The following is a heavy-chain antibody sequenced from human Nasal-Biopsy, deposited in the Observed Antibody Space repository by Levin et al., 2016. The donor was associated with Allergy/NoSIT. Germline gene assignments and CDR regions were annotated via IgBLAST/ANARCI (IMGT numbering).Heavy chain of an antibody. CDR3: ARLQILTGYDLGGFQD. V-gene: IGHV5-10-1*04. CDR1: GYFFPDYW. Sequence: GESLKISCKTSGYFFPDYWIAWLRRVPGKGLEWMGRIDPADSYDYYSPSFQGQVTISADKSTSTVHLQWTSLRASDSAIYYCARLQILTGYDLGGFQDWGQGTLVTVSS. CDR2: IDPADSYD. D-gene: IGHD3-9*01. J-gene: IGHJ4*02.